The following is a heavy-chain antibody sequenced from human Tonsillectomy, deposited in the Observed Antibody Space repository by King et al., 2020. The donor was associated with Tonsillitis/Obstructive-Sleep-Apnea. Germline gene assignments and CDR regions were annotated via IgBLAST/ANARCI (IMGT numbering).Heavy chain of an antibody. D-gene: IGHD3-3*01. Sequence: VQLVESGGGLVQPGGSLRLSCAASGFTFSSYGMHWVRQAPGKGLEYVSAISGDGGGTSYANSVKGRFTISRDNSNNTLYLQMVSLRAEDMGVYYCAIDQGLTIFVVVPYYYMDVWGKGTTASV. J-gene: IGHJ6*03. CDR3: AIDQGLTIFVVVPYYYMDV. CDR1: GFTFSSYG. CDR2: ISGDGGGT. V-gene: IGHV3-64*01.